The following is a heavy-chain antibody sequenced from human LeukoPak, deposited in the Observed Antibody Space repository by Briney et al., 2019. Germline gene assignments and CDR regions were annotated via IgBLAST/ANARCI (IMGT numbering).Heavy chain of an antibody. CDR3: ARHEHEARYSSSWYHFDY. J-gene: IGHJ4*02. CDR2: IYSSGST. V-gene: IGHV4-59*08. D-gene: IGHD6-13*01. CDR1: GGSISSYC. Sequence: PSETLSLTCNASGGSISSYCWSWIRQPPGKGLEWIGYIYSSGSTNYNPSLKSRVTISVDTSKNQFALKLSSVTATDTAVYYGARHEHEARYSSSWYHFDYWGQGTLVTVSS.